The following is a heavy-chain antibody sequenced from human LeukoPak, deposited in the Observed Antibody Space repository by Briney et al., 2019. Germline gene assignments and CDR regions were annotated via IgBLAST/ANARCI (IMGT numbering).Heavy chain of an antibody. Sequence: GGSLRLSCAASGFTFSSYAMHWVRQAPGKGLEWVAVISYDGSNKYYADSVKGRFTISRDNSKNTLYLQMNSLRAEDTAVYYCARDLSGNYGDYDYWGQGTLVTVSS. CDR1: GFTFSSYA. D-gene: IGHD4-17*01. J-gene: IGHJ4*02. CDR2: ISYDGSNK. V-gene: IGHV3-30*04. CDR3: ARDLSGNYGDYDY.